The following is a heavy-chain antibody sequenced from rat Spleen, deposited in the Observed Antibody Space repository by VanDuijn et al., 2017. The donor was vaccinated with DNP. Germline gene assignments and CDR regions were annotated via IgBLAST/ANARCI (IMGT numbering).Heavy chain of an antibody. CDR2: INTEGGST. V-gene: IGHV5-58*01. CDR1: GFPFSNYW. J-gene: IGHJ2*01. CDR3: AGRPPPTRGPFDY. D-gene: IGHD1-4*01. Sequence: EVKLVESGGGLVQPGRSLKLSCVASGFPFSNYWMYWIRQAPGKGLEWVSSINTEGGSTYDPDSVKGRFTVSRDNAKGTLYLQMDSLRSEDSATYYCAGRPPPTRGPFDYWGQGVTVTVSS.